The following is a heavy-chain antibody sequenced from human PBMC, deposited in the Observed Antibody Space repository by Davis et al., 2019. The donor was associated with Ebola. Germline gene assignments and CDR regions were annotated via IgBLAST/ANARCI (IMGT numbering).Heavy chain of an antibody. Sequence: PGGSLRLSCAASEYTLRSYGIHWVRQAPGKGLEWVSFIRYDGSSKYYADSVKGRFTISRDNSKGTLHLQMSRLRTEDTAVYYCAREGLLWDWGQGTLVTVSS. V-gene: IGHV3-30*02. CDR1: EYTLRSYG. CDR2: IRYDGSSK. D-gene: IGHD2-21*01. J-gene: IGHJ1*01. CDR3: AREGLLWD.